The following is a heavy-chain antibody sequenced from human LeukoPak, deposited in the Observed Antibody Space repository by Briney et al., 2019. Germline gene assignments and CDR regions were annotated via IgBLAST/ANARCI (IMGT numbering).Heavy chain of an antibody. CDR3: ARPSYYDSSGYYYFDY. J-gene: IGHJ4*02. D-gene: IGHD3-22*01. V-gene: IGHV5-51*01. CDR1: GYSFTSYW. CDR2: IYPGDSDT. Sequence: KSGESLKISCKGSGYSFTSYWIGWVRQMPGKGLEWMGIIYPGDSDTRYSPSFQGQVTISADRSISTAYLQWSSLKASDTAMYYCARPSYYDSSGYYYFDYWGQGTLVTVSS.